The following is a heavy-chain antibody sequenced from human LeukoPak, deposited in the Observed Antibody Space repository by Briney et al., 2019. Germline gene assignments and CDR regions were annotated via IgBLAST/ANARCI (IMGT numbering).Heavy chain of an antibody. D-gene: IGHD3-22*01. CDR1: GGSFSGYY. Sequence: SETLSLTCAVYGGSFSGYYWSWIRQPPGKGLEWIGEINHSGSTNYNPSLKSRVTISVDTSKNQFSLKLSSVTAADTAVYYCARGISMIPLSYWGQGTLVTVSS. CDR2: INHSGST. J-gene: IGHJ4*02. CDR3: ARGISMIPLSY. V-gene: IGHV4-34*01.